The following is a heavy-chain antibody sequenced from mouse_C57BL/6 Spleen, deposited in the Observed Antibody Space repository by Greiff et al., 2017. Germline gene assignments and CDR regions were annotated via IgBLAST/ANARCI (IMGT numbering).Heavy chain of an antibody. CDR2: FYPGSGSL. J-gene: IGHJ4*01. Sequence: QVPLQQSGAELVKPGASVKLSCTASGYTFTEYTIHWVKQRSGQGLEWIGWFYPGSGSLKSNEKFKDKSTLTADNSASTVYMDLSRMTSEDSAVYCCARHVGVYSSCEGAIDYWGQGTSVTVSS. CDR3: ARHVGVYSSCEGAIDY. CDR1: GYTFTEYT. V-gene: IGHV1-62-2*01. D-gene: IGHD1-1*01.